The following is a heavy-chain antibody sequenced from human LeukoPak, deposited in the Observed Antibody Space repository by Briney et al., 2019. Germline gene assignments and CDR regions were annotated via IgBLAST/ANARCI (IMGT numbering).Heavy chain of an antibody. CDR3: ARALWSGPVYYGMDV. CDR1: GFTFSNYN. J-gene: IGHJ6*02. V-gene: IGHV3-21*06. Sequence: KSGGSLKLSCAASGFTFSNYNLYWVRQAPGKGLEWVSSISSTSSYIYYADSVKGRFTISRDNAKNSLYLQMNSLRAEDTAVYYCARALWSGPVYYGMDVWGQGTTVTVSS. CDR2: ISSTSSYI. D-gene: IGHD3-10*01.